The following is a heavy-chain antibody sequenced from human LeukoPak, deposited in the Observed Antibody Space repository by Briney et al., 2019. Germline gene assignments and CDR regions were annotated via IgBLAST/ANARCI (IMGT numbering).Heavy chain of an antibody. Sequence: SETLSLTCTVSGXSVGSGSYYWSWIRLPPGKGLEWIGHIYYSGNTNYNPSLKSRVTMSVDTSKNQFSLKLSSVTAADTAVYYCARDKCSGGSCYSNSNYYGMDVWGQGTTVTVSS. CDR3: ARDKCSGGSCYSNSNYYGMDV. CDR2: IYYSGNT. J-gene: IGHJ6*02. D-gene: IGHD2-15*01. V-gene: IGHV4-61*01. CDR1: GXSVGSGSYY.